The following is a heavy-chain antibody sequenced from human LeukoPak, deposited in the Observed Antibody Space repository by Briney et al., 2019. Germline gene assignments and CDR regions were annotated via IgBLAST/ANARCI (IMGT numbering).Heavy chain of an antibody. V-gene: IGHV1-46*01. CDR1: RYTFTSYY. CDR2: INPSGAST. J-gene: IGHJ5*02. Sequence: ASVKVSCKASRYTFTSYYMHSLRQAPGQGLEWMGIINPSGASTNYAQKFQGRVNMTRDTSTNTVYMELGSLRSEDTAVYYCARVAAAGVAYDKFDPWGQGALVTVSS. CDR3: ARVAAAGVAYDKFDP. D-gene: IGHD6-13*01.